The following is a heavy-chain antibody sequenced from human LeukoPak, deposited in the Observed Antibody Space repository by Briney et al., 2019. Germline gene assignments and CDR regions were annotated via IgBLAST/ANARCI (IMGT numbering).Heavy chain of an antibody. D-gene: IGHD6-19*01. CDR1: GFTFSSYS. Sequence: PGGSLRLSCAASGFTFSSYSMNWVRQAPGKGLEWVSSISSSSSYIYYADSVKGRFTISRDNAKNSLYLQMNSLRAEDTAVFYCARGGDSSGWLGDFDYWGQGTLVTVSS. V-gene: IGHV3-21*01. CDR3: ARGGDSSGWLGDFDY. CDR2: ISSSSSYI. J-gene: IGHJ4*02.